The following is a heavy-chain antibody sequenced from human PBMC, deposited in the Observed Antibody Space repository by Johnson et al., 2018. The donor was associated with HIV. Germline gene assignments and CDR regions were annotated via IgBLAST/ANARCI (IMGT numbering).Heavy chain of an antibody. CDR2: ISYDGSNK. CDR1: GFTFSSYA. D-gene: IGHD1-26*01. Sequence: QVQLVESGGGVVQPGRSLRLSCAASGFTFSSYAMHWVRQAPGKGLEWVAVISYDGSNKYYADSVTGRFTISRDNSKNTLSLQMNSLRAEDTAVYYCARVMGATQVMGAFDIWGQGTMVTVSS. V-gene: IGHV3-30*04. J-gene: IGHJ3*02. CDR3: ARVMGATQVMGAFDI.